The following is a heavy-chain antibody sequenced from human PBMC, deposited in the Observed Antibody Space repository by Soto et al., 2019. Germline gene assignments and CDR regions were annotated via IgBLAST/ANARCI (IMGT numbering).Heavy chain of an antibody. CDR2: ISYDGSNK. V-gene: IGHV3-30-3*01. CDR3: ARSIREWWELPDWFDP. Sequence: QVQLVESGGGVVQPGRSLRLSCAASGFTFSNYAMYWVRQAPGKGLEWVAFISYDGSNKYYADSVKGRFTISRDSSKNTLYLQMNSLRAEDTAVYYCARSIREWWELPDWFDPWGQGTLVTVSS. J-gene: IGHJ5*02. CDR1: GFTFSNYA. D-gene: IGHD1-26*01.